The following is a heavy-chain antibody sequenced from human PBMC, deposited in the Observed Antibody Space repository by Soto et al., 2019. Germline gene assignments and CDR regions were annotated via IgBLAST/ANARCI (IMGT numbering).Heavy chain of an antibody. V-gene: IGHV1-8*01. CDR3: ARGHYSSSSWDY. J-gene: IGHJ4*02. D-gene: IGHD6-6*01. CDR1: GYTFTSYD. CDR2: MNPNSGNT. Sequence: ASVKVSCKASGYTFTSYDINWVRQATRQRLEWMGWMNPNSGNTGYAQKFQGRVTMTRNTSISTAYMELSSLRSEDTAVYYCARGHYSSSSWDYWGQGTLVTVSS.